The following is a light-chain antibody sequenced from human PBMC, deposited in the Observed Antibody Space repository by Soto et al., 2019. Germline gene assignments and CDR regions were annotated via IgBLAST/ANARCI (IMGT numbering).Light chain of an antibody. Sequence: QTVVTQETSFSVSPGGTVTLTCGLSSGSVTSSYNPSWYQQTPGQAPRTLIYSTKTRSPGVPDRFSGSILENKAALTITGAQADDECDYYCVLYMGDGTVVFGGGTTLTVL. V-gene: IGLV8-61*01. CDR1: SGSVTSSYN. J-gene: IGLJ2*01. CDR2: STK. CDR3: VLYMGDGTVV.